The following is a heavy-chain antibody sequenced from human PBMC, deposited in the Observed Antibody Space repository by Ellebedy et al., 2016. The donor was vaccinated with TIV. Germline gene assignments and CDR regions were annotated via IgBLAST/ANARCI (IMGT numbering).Heavy chain of an antibody. D-gene: IGHD5-12*01. CDR2: IKQVRSEK. Sequence: GESLKISCAASGFTFTTYWKSWVRQAPGKGLECVANIKQVRSEKYYVESVKGRFTISKDNAQNSLYLQMNNLRAEDTAVYYCARDPNSPGDTGYGNYWGQGVVVTVST. J-gene: IGHJ4*02. CDR1: GFTFTTYW. CDR3: ARDPNSPGDTGYGNY. V-gene: IGHV3-7*03.